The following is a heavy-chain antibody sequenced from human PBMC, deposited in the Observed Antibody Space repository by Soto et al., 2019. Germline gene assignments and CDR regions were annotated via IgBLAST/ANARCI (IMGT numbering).Heavy chain of an antibody. V-gene: IGHV1-3*01. Sequence: ASVKVSCKASGYTFTSYAMHWVRQAPGQRLEWMGWINAGNGNTKYSQKFQGRVTITRDTSASTAYMELSSLRSEDTAVYYCARWGYCSSTSCPVRGFDPWAREPWSPSPQ. CDR2: INAGNGNT. D-gene: IGHD2-2*01. CDR1: GYTFTSYA. J-gene: IGHJ5*02. CDR3: ARWGYCSSTSCPVRGFDP.